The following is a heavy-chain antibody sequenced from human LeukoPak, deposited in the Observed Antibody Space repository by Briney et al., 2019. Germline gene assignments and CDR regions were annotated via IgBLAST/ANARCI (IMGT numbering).Heavy chain of an antibody. CDR2: IKPNSGVT. CDR1: GYTFATYF. D-gene: IGHD2-21*02. V-gene: IGHV1-2*02. J-gene: IGHJ4*02. CDR3: ARPTYCGSNCYFNLDY. Sequence: ASVKVSCKTSGYTFATYFMYWVRQAPGQGLEWMGYIKPNSGVTNYAQKFRGRVTMTWDTSISTAYIELSGLTSDDTAIYYCARPTYCGSNCYFNLDYWGQGTLVTVSS.